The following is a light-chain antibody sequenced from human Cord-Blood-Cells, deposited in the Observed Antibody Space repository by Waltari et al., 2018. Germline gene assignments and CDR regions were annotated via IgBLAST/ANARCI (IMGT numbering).Light chain of an antibody. V-gene: IGLV2-14*01. J-gene: IGLJ1*01. Sequence: QSALTQPASVSGSPGQSITISCTGTSSDVGGYNYVSWYQQHQGKAPKLLIYEVSNRLSGVSNLFSGSKSGNTASLAISGLQAEDEADYYCSSYTSSSTYVVGTGTKVTVL. CDR3: SSYTSSSTYV. CDR2: EVS. CDR1: SSDVGGYNY.